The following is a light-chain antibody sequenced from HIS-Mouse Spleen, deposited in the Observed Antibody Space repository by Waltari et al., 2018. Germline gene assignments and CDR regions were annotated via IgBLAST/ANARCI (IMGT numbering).Light chain of an antibody. Sequence: SYELTQPPSVSVSPGQTARITCSGDALPKTYAHLYQQKSGQAPVLVIYEDSKRPSGIPERFSGSSSGTMATLTISGAQVEDEADYYCYSTDSSGNHRVFGGGTKLTVL. CDR1: ALPKTY. CDR3: YSTDSSGNHRV. J-gene: IGLJ2*01. V-gene: IGLV3-10*01. CDR2: EDS.